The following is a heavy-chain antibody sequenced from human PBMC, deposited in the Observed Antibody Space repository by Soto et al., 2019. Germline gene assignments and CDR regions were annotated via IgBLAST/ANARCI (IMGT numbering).Heavy chain of an antibody. V-gene: IGHV1-18*01. J-gene: IGHJ4*02. CDR1: GYTFTSYG. CDR3: ARDLAAGNCDY. Sequence: QVKLVQSGDEVKKPGASVKVSCKASGYTFTSYGISWLRQAPGQGLEWMGWISAYNGNTNYAQKLKGRVTMNTDTSTSKAYMELRSLRSDATAVYYCARDLAAGNCDYWGQGTLVTVSS. CDR2: ISAYNGNT. D-gene: IGHD6-13*01.